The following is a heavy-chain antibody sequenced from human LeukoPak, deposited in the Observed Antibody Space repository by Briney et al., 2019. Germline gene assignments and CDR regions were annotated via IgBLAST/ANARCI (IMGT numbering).Heavy chain of an antibody. CDR1: AASVSSSSYY. CDR3: ASNSGYY. CDR2: FYYSGTT. V-gene: IGHV4-39*01. Sequence: SETLSLTCTVSAASVSSSSYYWGWIRQPPGKGLEWIGNFYYSGTTYYNPSPKSRVTISVDTSKNQFSLKLTSVTAADTAVYYCASNSGYYWGQGTLVTVSS. J-gene: IGHJ4*02. D-gene: IGHD4-23*01.